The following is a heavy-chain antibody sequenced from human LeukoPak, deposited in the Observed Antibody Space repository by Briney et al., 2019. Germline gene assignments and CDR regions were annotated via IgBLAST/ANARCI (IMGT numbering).Heavy chain of an antibody. D-gene: IGHD3-10*01. CDR2: INWNGGRT. Sequence: GGSLRLSCAASGFTFEDYGMSWVRQAPGKGLEWVSGINWNGGRTGYADSVKGRFTISRGNAKNSLFLQMNNLRTEDTALYYCARPGPYYFGSGGEINFYYYGMDVWGQGTTVTVSS. CDR3: ARPGPYYFGSGGEINFYYYGMDV. CDR1: GFTFEDYG. V-gene: IGHV3-20*04. J-gene: IGHJ6*02.